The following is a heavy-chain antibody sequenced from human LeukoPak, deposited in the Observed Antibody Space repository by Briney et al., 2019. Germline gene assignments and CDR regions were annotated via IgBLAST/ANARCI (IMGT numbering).Heavy chain of an antibody. CDR3: ASKHDYGDSYYYYYMDV. CDR1: GYTFTGYY. D-gene: IGHD4-17*01. J-gene: IGHJ6*03. Sequence: SVKVSCKASGYTFTGYYMHWVRQAPGQGLEWMGRIIPIFGTANYAQKFQGRVTITTDESTSTAYMELSSLRSEDTAVYYCASKHDYGDSYYYYYMDVWGKGTTVTVSS. CDR2: IIPIFGTA. V-gene: IGHV1-69*05.